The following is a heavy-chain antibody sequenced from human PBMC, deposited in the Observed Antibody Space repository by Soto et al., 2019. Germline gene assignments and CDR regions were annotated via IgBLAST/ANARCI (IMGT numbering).Heavy chain of an antibody. CDR1: GGSFSGYY. V-gene: IGHV4-34*01. CDR2: INHSGST. Sequence: SETLSLTCAVYGGSFSGYYWSWIRQPPGKGLEWIGEINHSGSTNYNPSLKSRVTISVDTSKNQFSLKLSSVTAADTAVYYCARVEGRTTVSSFDYWGQGTLVTVSS. D-gene: IGHD4-4*01. CDR3: ARVEGRTTVSSFDY. J-gene: IGHJ4*02.